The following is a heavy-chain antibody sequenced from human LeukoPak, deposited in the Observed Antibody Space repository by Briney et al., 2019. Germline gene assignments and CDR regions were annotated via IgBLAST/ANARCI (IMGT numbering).Heavy chain of an antibody. CDR3: AIGYRETVTGASPYSYYGMDA. V-gene: IGHV6-1*01. CDR1: GDSVSSNSAA. CDR2: TYYRSKWYN. Sequence: SQTLSLTCAISGDSVSSNSAAWNWIRQPPSRGLEWLGRTYYRSKWYNDYAVSVKSRITINPDTSRNQFSLQLNSVTPEDTDAYYSAIGYRETVTGASPYSYYGMDAWGQGTTVTVSS. D-gene: IGHD6-13*01. J-gene: IGHJ6*02.